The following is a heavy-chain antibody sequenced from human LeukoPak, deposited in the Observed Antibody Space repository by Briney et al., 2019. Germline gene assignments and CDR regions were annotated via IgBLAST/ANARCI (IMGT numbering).Heavy chain of an antibody. CDR1: GGSISSGGYY. V-gene: IGHV4-31*03. CDR2: TYNSGTS. Sequence: TSQTLSLTCTVSGGSISSGGYYWNWIRQFPGKGLEWIAYTYNSGTSYYNPSLKSRVTISADTSKNQFSLRLASVTAADTAVYYCTRDRDNMGTGNYWGQGTQVTVSS. J-gene: IGHJ4*02. CDR3: TRDRDNMGTGNY. D-gene: IGHD7-27*01.